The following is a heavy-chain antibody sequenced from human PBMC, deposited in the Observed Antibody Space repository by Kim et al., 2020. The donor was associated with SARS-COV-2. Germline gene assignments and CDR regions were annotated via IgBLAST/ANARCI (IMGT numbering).Heavy chain of an antibody. Sequence: GGSLRLSCAASGLDFSSYWMHWVRQAPGKGLEWVGNIKPDGSEKHYVDPVKGRFTISRDNAKISLYLQMNNLRADDTAVYYCSARTATIGAPQDHWGRGTLVTFSS. CDR1: GLDFSSYW. CDR2: IKPDGSEK. D-gene: IGHD4-4*01. J-gene: IGHJ4*02. CDR3: SARTATIGAPQDH. V-gene: IGHV3-7*01.